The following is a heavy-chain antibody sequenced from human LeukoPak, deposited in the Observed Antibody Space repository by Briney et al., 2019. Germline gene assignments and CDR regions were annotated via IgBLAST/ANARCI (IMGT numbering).Heavy chain of an antibody. CDR1: VYTFTSYG. V-gene: IGHV1-18*01. CDR2: ISPYNGNT. D-gene: IGHD2-21*01. Sequence: VASVKVSCKASVYTFTSYGISWVRQAPGQGLEWIGWISPYNGNTNYAPKLQGRVTMTTDTATSTAYMELTSLTSDDTAVYYCARDRQCGYWGQGTLGTVSS. CDR3: ARDRQCGY. J-gene: IGHJ4*02.